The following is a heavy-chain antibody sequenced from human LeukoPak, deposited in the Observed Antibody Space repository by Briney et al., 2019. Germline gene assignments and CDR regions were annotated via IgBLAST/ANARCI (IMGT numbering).Heavy chain of an antibody. V-gene: IGHV4-34*01. J-gene: IGHJ5*02. CDR2: INHSGST. CDR1: GGPFGGFF. CDR3: ARASSYNDATRYNLAWFGP. Sequence: SETLSLTCADYGGPFGGFFWSWIRQPPGKGLEWIGEINHSGSTNYNPSLKSRVTIYIDTSKKQFSLKLTSVTAADTAVYYCARASSYNDATRYNLAWFGPWGQGTLVTVSS. D-gene: IGHD3-10*01.